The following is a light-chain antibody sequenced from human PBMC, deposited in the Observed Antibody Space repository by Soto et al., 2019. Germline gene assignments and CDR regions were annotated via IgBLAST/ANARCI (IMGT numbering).Light chain of an antibody. CDR3: QSYDSGLSARV. Sequence: QSVLTQPPSVSGAPGQRVTISCTGSSSNIGAGYDVHWYQQLPGTAPKLLIYGNSNRPSGVPDRFSGSKSGTSASLAITGLQAEDDADYYCQSYDSGLSARVVGGGTKLTVL. CDR2: GNS. CDR1: SSNIGAGYD. J-gene: IGLJ3*02. V-gene: IGLV1-40*01.